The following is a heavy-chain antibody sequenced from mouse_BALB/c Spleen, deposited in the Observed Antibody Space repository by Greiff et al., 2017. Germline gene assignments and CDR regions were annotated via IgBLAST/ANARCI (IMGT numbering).Heavy chain of an antibody. D-gene: IGHD2-10*01. CDR2: ISSGSSTI. V-gene: IGHV5-17*02. CDR3: ARSAYYGNYPFDY. J-gene: IGHJ2*01. Sequence: EVQGVESGGGLVQPGGSRKLSCAASGFTFSSFGMHWVRQAPEKGLEWVAYISSGSSTIYYADTVKGRFTISRDNPKNTLFLQMTSLRSEDTAMYYCARSAYYGNYPFDYWGQGTTLTVSS. CDR1: GFTFSSFG.